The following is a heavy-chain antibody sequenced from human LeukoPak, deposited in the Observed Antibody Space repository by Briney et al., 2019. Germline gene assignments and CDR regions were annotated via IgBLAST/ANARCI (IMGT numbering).Heavy chain of an antibody. V-gene: IGHV3-48*01. Sequence: PGGSLRLSCAASGFTFSSYHMNWVRQAPGKELEWVSYISRSSSPIYYADSVKGRFTISRDNSKNTLYLQMNSLRAEDTAVYYCAKNGVVDYDFWSGYYMTYYFDYWGQGTLVTVSS. CDR3: AKNGVVDYDFWSGYYMTYYFDY. J-gene: IGHJ4*02. CDR2: ISRSSSPI. D-gene: IGHD3-3*01. CDR1: GFTFSSYH.